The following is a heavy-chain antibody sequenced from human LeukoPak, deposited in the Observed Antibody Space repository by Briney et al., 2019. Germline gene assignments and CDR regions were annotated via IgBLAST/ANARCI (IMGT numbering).Heavy chain of an antibody. CDR1: GYTFTSYA. V-gene: IGHV1-3*02. Sequence: ASVKVSCKASGYTFTSYAMHWVCRAPGQRLEWMGWSNAGNGNTKYSQEFQGRVTITRDTSASTAYMELSSLRSEDMAVYYCARDQRPDYEILIGFYHFDYWGQGTLVTVSS. CDR3: ARDQRPDYEILIGFYHFDY. D-gene: IGHD3-9*01. J-gene: IGHJ4*02. CDR2: SNAGNGNT.